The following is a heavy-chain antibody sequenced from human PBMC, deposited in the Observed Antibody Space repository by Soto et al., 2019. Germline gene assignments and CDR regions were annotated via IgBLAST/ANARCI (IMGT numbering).Heavy chain of an antibody. CDR3: ARGNMDV. J-gene: IGHJ6*02. Sequence: QVQLVESGGGVVQPGRSLRLSCAASAFTLSKFAMHWVRQAPGKGLEWVAVTSKDEINTYYADSVKGRFTISRDNSKSTIYLQMNSLRTEDTALYYCARGNMDVWGQGTTVTVSS. D-gene: IGHD1-1*01. CDR1: AFTLSKFA. V-gene: IGHV3-30-3*01. CDR2: TSKDEINT.